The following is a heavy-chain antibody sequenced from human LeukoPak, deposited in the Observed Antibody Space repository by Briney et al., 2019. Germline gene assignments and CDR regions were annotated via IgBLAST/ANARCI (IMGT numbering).Heavy chain of an antibody. CDR2: IIPIFGTA. V-gene: IGHV1-69*13. J-gene: IGHJ4*02. CDR3: ARVIWHGSARFDY. D-gene: IGHD3-10*01. Sequence: ASVKVSCKASGYTLTSYGISWVRQAPGQGLEWMGGIIPIFGTANYAQKFQGRVTITADESTSTAYMELSSLRSEDTAVYYCARVIWHGSARFDYWGQGTLVTVSS. CDR1: GYTLTSYG.